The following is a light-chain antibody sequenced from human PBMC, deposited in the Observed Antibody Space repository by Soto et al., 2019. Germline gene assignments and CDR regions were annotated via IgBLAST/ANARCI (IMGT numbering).Light chain of an antibody. J-gene: IGKJ2*01. CDR1: QSVLYSSNNKNY. CDR2: WAS. CDR3: QQYYSTLYT. Sequence: DIVMTQSPDSLAVSLGERATINCKSSQSVLYSSNNKNYLAWYQQKAGQPPKLLIYWASTRESGVPDRFSGSGSGTDFSLTISSLQAEDVGVYYCQQYYSTLYTFGQWTKLEIQ. V-gene: IGKV4-1*01.